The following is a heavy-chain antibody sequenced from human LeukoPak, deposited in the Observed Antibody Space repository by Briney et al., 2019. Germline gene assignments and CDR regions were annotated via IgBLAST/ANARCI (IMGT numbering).Heavy chain of an antibody. CDR1: GYTFTNYG. CDR3: ARGPIAAAGDY. D-gene: IGHD6-13*01. J-gene: IGHJ4*02. CDR2: INANNGDT. Sequence: ASVKVSCKASGYTFTNYGITRVRQAPGQGLEWMGWINANNGDTNYAQNLQGRVTMTRDTSTSTAYMEVRSLRSDDTAVYYCARGPIAAAGDYWGQGTLVTVSS. V-gene: IGHV1-18*01.